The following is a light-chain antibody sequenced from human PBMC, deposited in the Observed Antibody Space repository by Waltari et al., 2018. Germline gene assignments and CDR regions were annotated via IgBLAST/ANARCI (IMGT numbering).Light chain of an antibody. J-gene: IGKJ3*01. CDR3: QRYNSYPIT. Sequence: DIQMTQSPSTLSASVGDRVTIPCRASQSIGSWLAWYPQKPGKAPTLLIYEATSLESGVPSRCSASGSGTEFSLTISSLQPDDFATYYCQRYNSYPITFGPGTKVDI. V-gene: IGKV1-5*03. CDR2: EAT. CDR1: QSIGSW.